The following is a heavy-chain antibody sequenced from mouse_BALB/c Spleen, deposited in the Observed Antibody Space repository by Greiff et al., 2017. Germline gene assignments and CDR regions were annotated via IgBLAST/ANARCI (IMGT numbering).Heavy chain of an antibody. Sequence: VQLQQSGAELAKPGASVKMSCKASGYTFTSYWMHWVKQRPGQGLEWIGYINPSTGYTEYNQKFKDKATLTADKSSSTAYMQLSSLTSEDSAVYYCARGDCGSSPAWFAYWGQGTLVTVSA. CDR1: GYTFTSYW. CDR3: ARGDCGSSPAWFAY. D-gene: IGHD1-1*01. CDR2: INPSTGYT. J-gene: IGHJ3*01. V-gene: IGHV1-7*01.